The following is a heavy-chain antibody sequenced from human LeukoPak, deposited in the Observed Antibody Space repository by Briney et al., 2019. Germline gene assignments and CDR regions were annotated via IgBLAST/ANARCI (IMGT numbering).Heavy chain of an antibody. V-gene: IGHV4/OR15-8*02. J-gene: IGHJ4*02. CDR2: ISLAGQT. CDR3: ARGSGIAAAGLALDY. Sequence: KPSETLSLTCGVSGGSISGTNWWSWVRQPPGQGLEWIGEISLAGQTNYNPSLNGRVTMSLDKSSNQLSLHLTSVTAADTAVYYCARGSGIAAAGLALDYWGQGTLVTVSS. CDR1: GGSISGTNW. D-gene: IGHD6-13*01.